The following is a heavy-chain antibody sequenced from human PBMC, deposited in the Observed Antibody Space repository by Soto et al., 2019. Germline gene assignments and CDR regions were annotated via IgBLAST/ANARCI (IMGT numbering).Heavy chain of an antibody. CDR2: LYPNGRA. V-gene: IGHV3-53*01. Sequence: GGSLRLSCAASGFTVSSNYLTWVRQAPGKGLKWVSVLYPNGRAFYADSVKGRFTISTDNSQNSVYLQMSTLRAEDTAIYYCARGLGREYQDDRNRFHLDNWGQGTQVTVSS. D-gene: IGHD2-2*01. CDR1: GFTVSSNY. CDR3: ARGLGREYQDDRNRFHLDN. J-gene: IGHJ4*02.